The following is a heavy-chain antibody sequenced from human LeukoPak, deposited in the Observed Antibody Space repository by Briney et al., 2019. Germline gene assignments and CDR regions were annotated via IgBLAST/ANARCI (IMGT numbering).Heavy chain of an antibody. J-gene: IGHJ3*02. D-gene: IGHD1-26*01. CDR2: INSNSGNT. V-gene: IGHV1-8*01. CDR3: ARREGSLGAFDI. Sequence: GASVKVSCKASGHTFTSYDINWVRQVTGQGLEWMGWINSNSGNTGYAQKFQGRVTMTWNTSISTIYMELSSLRSEGTAVYYCARREGSLGAFDIWGQGTMVTVSS. CDR1: GHTFTSYD.